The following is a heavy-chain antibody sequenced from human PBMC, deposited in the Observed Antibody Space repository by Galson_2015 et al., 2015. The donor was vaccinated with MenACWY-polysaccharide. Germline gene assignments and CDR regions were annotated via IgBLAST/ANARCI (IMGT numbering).Heavy chain of an antibody. Sequence: SLRLSCAASGFTFSSYTMSWVRQAPGKGLEWVSAISGSGDTTYYADSVKGRFTISRDNSKNTLYLQIYSLRAEDTAVYYCAKVEGNWVWGQGTLVTVSS. CDR1: GFTFSSYT. CDR3: AKVEGNWV. V-gene: IGHV3-23*01. CDR2: ISGSGDTT. J-gene: IGHJ4*02. D-gene: IGHD1-1*01.